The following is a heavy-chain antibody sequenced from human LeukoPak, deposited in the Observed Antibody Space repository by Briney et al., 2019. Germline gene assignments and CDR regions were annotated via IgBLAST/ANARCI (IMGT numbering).Heavy chain of an antibody. CDR1: GFTFSSYA. CDR2: ISVSGGST. V-gene: IGHV3-23*01. CDR3: AKGSSEWELLV. D-gene: IGHD1-26*01. Sequence: GGSLRLSCAASGFTFSSYAMSWVRQAPGKGREWCSAISVSGGSTDYADSVKGRFTISRDNSKNPLYLQMNSLRAEDTAVYYRAKGSSEWELLVWGQGTLVTVSS. J-gene: IGHJ4*02.